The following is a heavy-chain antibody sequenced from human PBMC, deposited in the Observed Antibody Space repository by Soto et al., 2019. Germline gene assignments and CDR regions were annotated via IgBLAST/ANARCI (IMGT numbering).Heavy chain of an antibody. V-gene: IGHV5-51*01. CDR2: IYPGDSDT. D-gene: IGHD3-3*01. Sequence: PXESLKISFKGSGYSFTSYWIGWVRQIPGKGLEWMGIIYPGDSDTRYSPSFQGQVTISADKSISTAYLQWSSLKASDTAMYYCARQREYDFWSGYFTPGNYYGMDVWGQGTTVTVSS. CDR1: GYSFTSYW. CDR3: ARQREYDFWSGYFTPGNYYGMDV. J-gene: IGHJ6*02.